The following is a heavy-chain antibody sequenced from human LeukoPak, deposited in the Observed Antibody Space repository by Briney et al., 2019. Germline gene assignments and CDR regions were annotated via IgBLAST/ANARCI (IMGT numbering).Heavy chain of an antibody. V-gene: IGHV4-59*08. CDR1: GGSISSYY. Sequence: KASETLSLTCTVSGGSISSYYWSWIRQPPGKGLEWIGYIYYSGSTNYNPSLKSRVTISVDTSKNQFSLKLSSVTAADTAVYYCARLTLKTTYSLKYYYYGMDVWGQGTTVTVSS. CDR3: ARLTLKTTYSLKYYYYGMDV. CDR2: IYYSGST. D-gene: IGHD3-16*01. J-gene: IGHJ6*02.